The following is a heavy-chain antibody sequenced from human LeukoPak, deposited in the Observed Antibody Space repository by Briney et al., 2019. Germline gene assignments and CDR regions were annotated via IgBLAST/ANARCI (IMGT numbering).Heavy chain of an antibody. CDR3: ARLHGRPSMAPLRRKDEYYFDY. J-gene: IGHJ4*02. V-gene: IGHV4-39*01. Sequence: PSETLSLTCTVSGGSISSSSDYWGWIRQAPGKGLEWIGSIYYHENTYYNSSLKSRVTISVDTSKNQFSLKLTSVTAADTAVYYCARLHGRPSMAPLRRKDEYYFDYWGQGTLVTVSS. D-gene: IGHD6-6*01. CDR2: IYYHENT. CDR1: GGSISSSSDY.